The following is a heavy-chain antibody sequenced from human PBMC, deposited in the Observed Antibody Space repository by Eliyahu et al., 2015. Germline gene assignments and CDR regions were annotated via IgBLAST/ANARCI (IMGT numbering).Heavy chain of an antibody. D-gene: IGHD6-6*01. J-gene: IGHJ4*02. CDR1: GFTFSSYG. Sequence: QVQLVESGGGVVQPGRSLRLSCAASGFTFSSYGMHWVRQAPGKGLGWVAVIWYDGSNKYYADSVKGRFTISRDNSKNTLYLQMNSLRAEDTAVYYCARDSSSSFDYWGQGTLVTVSS. V-gene: IGHV3-33*01. CDR3: ARDSSSSFDY. CDR2: IWYDGSNK.